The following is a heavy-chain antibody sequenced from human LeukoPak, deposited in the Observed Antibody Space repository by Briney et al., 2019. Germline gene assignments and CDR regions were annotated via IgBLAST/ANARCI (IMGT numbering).Heavy chain of an antibody. Sequence: GAAVTVSCKASGYTFTSYYMHWVRQAPGQGLEWMAIINPSGGSTSYAQKFQGRVTMTRDTSTSTVYMELSSLRSEDTAVYYCASGLWSGYSTLDYWGQGTLVTVSS. J-gene: IGHJ4*02. CDR1: GYTFTSYY. D-gene: IGHD3-3*01. V-gene: IGHV1-46*03. CDR3: ASGLWSGYSTLDY. CDR2: INPSGGST.